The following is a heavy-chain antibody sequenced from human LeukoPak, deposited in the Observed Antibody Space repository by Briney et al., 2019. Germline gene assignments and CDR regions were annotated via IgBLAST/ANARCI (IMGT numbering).Heavy chain of an antibody. CDR2: INHNGNVN. CDR3: ARGGGLDV. Sequence: PGRSLRLSCAASGFTFDDYATHWARQAPGKGLEWVASINHNGNVNYYVDSVKGRFTISRDNAKNSLYLQMSNLRAEDTAVYFCARGGGLDVWGQGATVTVSS. V-gene: IGHV3-7*03. CDR1: GFTFDDYA. D-gene: IGHD3-16*01. J-gene: IGHJ6*02.